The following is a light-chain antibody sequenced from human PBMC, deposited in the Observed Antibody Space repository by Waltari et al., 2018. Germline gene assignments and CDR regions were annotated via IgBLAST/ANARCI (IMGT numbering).Light chain of an antibody. Sequence: DIQMTQSPSSLSASVGDRVSITCRSSHSISSYLNWYQQKPGKAPKLLISAASILQSGVPSRFSGSESGTDFTLTISSLQPEDFATYYCQQSYSNSWTFGQGTKVEVK. CDR1: HSISSY. CDR3: QQSYSNSWT. CDR2: AAS. V-gene: IGKV1-39*01. J-gene: IGKJ1*01.